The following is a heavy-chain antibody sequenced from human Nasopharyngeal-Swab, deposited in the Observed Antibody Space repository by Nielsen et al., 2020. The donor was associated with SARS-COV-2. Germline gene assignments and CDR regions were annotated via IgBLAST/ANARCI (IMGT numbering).Heavy chain of an antibody. Sequence: GESLKISCAASGFTFSNYAMSWVRQAPGKGLEWVSTIDAGGANTFYADSVKGRLTISRDNAKNSLYLQMNSLRDEDTAVYYCARGREMATIKRLWYFQHWGQGTLVTVSS. V-gene: IGHV3-23*01. J-gene: IGHJ1*01. CDR2: IDAGGANT. D-gene: IGHD5-24*01. CDR1: GFTFSNYA. CDR3: ARGREMATIKRLWYFQH.